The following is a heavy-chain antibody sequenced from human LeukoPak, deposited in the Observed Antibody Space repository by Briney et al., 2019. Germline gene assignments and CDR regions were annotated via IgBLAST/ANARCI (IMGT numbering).Heavy chain of an antibody. CDR1: GYTLTELS. J-gene: IGHJ4*02. Sequence: ASVKVACKVSGYTLTELSIHWVRQAPGKGLEWMGGFDVEDDETLYAQKFQGRVTMTEDTSTDIAHMELSSLTSEDTAIYYCVTEQEAASRFDYYFDYWGQGTLVTVSS. V-gene: IGHV1-24*01. D-gene: IGHD6-25*01. CDR2: FDVEDDET. CDR3: VTEQEAASRFDYYFDY.